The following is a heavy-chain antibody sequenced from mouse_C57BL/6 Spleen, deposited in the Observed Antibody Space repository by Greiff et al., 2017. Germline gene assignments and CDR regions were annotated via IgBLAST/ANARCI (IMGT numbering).Heavy chain of an antibody. J-gene: IGHJ2*01. D-gene: IGHD2-3*01. CDR2: ISSGGSYT. CDR3: ARHRIDGYHFDY. CDR1: GFTFSSYG. Sequence: EVQLQESGGDLVKPGGSLKLSCAASGFTFSSYGMSWVRQTPDKRLEWVATISSGGSYTYYPDSVKGRFTISRDNATNTLYLQMSSLTSEDAAMYYGARHRIDGYHFDYWGQGTTLTVSS. V-gene: IGHV5-6*01.